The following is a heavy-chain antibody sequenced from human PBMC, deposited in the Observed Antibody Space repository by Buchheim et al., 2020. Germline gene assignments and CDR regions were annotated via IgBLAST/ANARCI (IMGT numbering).Heavy chain of an antibody. CDR3: ARGGHSSGYWPPLNWFDP. CDR1: GGSISSYY. D-gene: IGHD3-22*01. J-gene: IGHJ5*02. V-gene: IGHV4-59*01. Sequence: QVQLQESGPGLVKPSDPLSLTCTVPGGSISSYYWSWIRQPPGKGLEWIGYIYYSWSTHSNPSLKSRVTISVDTSKNPFSPKLSSVTAADTDVDYCARGGHSSGYWPPLNWFDPWGQGTL. CDR2: IYYSWST.